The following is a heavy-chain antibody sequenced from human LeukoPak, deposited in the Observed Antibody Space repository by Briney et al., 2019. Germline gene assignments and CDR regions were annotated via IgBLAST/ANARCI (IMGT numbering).Heavy chain of an antibody. J-gene: IGHJ3*02. D-gene: IGHD1-1*01. Sequence: ASVKVSCKASGGTFSSYAISWVRQAPGQGLEWMGGIIPIFGTANYAQKFQGRVTITADESTSTAYMELSSLRSEDTAVYYCAKSPTGRWAFDIWGQGTMVTVSS. V-gene: IGHV1-69*13. CDR3: AKSPTGRWAFDI. CDR1: GGTFSSYA. CDR2: IIPIFGTA.